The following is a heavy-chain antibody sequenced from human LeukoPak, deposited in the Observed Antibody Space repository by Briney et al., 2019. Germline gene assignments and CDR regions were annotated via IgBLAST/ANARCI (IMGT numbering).Heavy chain of an antibody. J-gene: IGHJ6*03. CDR2: IKQDGSEK. CDR3: ASEVPGGFLSDYYYMDV. V-gene: IGHV3-7*01. D-gene: IGHD3-3*01. Sequence: GGSLRLSCTVSGFTVSDNSMSWVRQAPGKGLEWVANIKQDGSEKYYVDSVKGRFTISRDNAKNSLYLQMNSLRAEDTAVYYCASEVPGGFLSDYYYMDVWGKGTTVTVSS. CDR1: GFTVSDNS.